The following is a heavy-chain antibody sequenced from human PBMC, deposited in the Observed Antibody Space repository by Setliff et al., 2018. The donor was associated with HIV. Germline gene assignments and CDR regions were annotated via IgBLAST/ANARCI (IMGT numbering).Heavy chain of an antibody. J-gene: IGHJ4*02. Sequence: GGSLRLSCAASGFALSGHQMSWVRQAPGKGLEWVAKIKQDGSDKYYVDSVKGRFTISRDNAKNSLYLQMNGLRAEDTAMYYCARDWRHGYDLNFDYWGQGTLVTVSS. CDR1: GFALSGHQ. CDR3: ARDWRHGYDLNFDY. V-gene: IGHV3-7*01. CDR2: IKQDGSDK. D-gene: IGHD5-12*01.